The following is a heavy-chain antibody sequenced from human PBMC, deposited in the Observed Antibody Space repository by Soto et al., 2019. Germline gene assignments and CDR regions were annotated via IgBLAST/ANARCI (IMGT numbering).Heavy chain of an antibody. Sequence: EVQLLESGGGLVQPGGSLRLSCAASGFTFSSYAMSWVRQAPGKGLEWVSAISGSGGSTYYADSVKGRFTISRDKSKNTLYLQMNSLRAEDTAVYYCAKVEKEEVLLWFGECPPDYWGQGTLVTVSS. CDR3: AKVEKEEVLLWFGECPPDY. J-gene: IGHJ4*02. D-gene: IGHD3-10*01. CDR1: GFTFSSYA. CDR2: ISGSGGST. V-gene: IGHV3-23*01.